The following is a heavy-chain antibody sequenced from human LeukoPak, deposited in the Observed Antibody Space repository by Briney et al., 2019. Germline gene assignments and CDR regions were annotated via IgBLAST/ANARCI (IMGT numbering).Heavy chain of an antibody. J-gene: IGHJ4*02. D-gene: IGHD3-10*01. V-gene: IGHV3-30*02. CDR1: GFTFSSYS. CDR3: ARDQAGSGHYADY. Sequence: PGGSLRLSCAASGFTFSSYSMNWVRQAPGKGLEWLAYIRFDGSSTYYADFVKGRFTISRDNSKNTLYLQMNSLRAEDTAVYYCARDQAGSGHYADYWGQGTLVTVSS. CDR2: IRFDGSST.